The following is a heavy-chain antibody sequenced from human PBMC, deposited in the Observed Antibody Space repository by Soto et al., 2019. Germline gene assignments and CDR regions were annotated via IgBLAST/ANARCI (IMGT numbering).Heavy chain of an antibody. D-gene: IGHD3-3*01. CDR3: AREKWRDYDFWSGRSVFDY. CDR1: GLTFSSYA. J-gene: IGHJ4*02. Sequence: PGGSLRLSCAASGLTFSSYAMHWVRQAPGKGLEWVAVISYDGSNKYYADSVKGRFTISRDNSKNTLYLQMNSLRAEDTAVYYCAREKWRDYDFWSGRSVFDYWGQGTLVTVSS. CDR2: ISYDGSNK. V-gene: IGHV3-30-3*01.